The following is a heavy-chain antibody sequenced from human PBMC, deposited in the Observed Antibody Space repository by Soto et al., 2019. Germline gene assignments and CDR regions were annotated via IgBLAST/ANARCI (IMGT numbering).Heavy chain of an antibody. CDR2: ISYDGSNK. Sequence: GGSLRLSCAASGFTFSSYAMHWVRQAPGKGLEWVAVISYDGSNKYYADSVKGRFTISRDNSKNTQYLQMNSLRAEDTAVYYCARDSGDSSGPEPTWRDAFDIWGQGTMVTVSS. CDR1: GFTFSSYA. D-gene: IGHD3-22*01. CDR3: ARDSGDSSGPEPTWRDAFDI. J-gene: IGHJ3*02. V-gene: IGHV3-30-3*01.